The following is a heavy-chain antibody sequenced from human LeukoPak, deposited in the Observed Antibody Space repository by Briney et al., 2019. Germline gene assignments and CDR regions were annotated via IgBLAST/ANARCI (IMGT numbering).Heavy chain of an antibody. Sequence: PGGSLRLSCAASGFTFSSYAISWVRQAPGTGLEWVSGISGSGGSTYYADSVKCRFTISRDNSKNTLYLQMNSLRAEDTAVYYCAKVKGYDSSGYYSFFDYWGQGTLVTVSS. CDR3: AKVKGYDSSGYYSFFDY. CDR2: ISGSGGST. J-gene: IGHJ4*02. CDR1: GFTFSSYA. V-gene: IGHV3-23*01. D-gene: IGHD3-22*01.